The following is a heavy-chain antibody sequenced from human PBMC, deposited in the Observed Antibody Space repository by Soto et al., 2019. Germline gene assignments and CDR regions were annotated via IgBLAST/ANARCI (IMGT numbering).Heavy chain of an antibody. Sequence: EVQLVESGGGLVQPGGSLRLSCAASGFSVSNNYMSWVRQAPGKGLEWVSVIYSGGNTYYADSVKGRFTISRHNSKNTLYLEMTSLRAEDTAVYYCATDTPWLRLTAWGQATLLTVSS. CDR3: ATDTPWLRLTA. D-gene: IGHD6-19*01. CDR2: IYSGGNT. J-gene: IGHJ5*02. CDR1: GFSVSNNY. V-gene: IGHV3-53*04.